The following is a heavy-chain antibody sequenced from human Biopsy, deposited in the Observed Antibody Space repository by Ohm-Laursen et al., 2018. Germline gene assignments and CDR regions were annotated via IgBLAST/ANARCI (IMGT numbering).Heavy chain of an antibody. CDR2: NIPILGTG. D-gene: IGHD3-9*01. Sequence: SSVKVSCKVSGYTFTSYGINWVRQAPGQGLEWLGGNIPILGTGNYAQKFQGRVTVAADTSTSTATMELCSLRSDGTAVYYCATKLTGYFHHWGQGTLVTVSS. V-gene: IGHV1-69*06. CDR1: GYTFTSYG. J-gene: IGHJ1*01. CDR3: ATKLTGYFHH.